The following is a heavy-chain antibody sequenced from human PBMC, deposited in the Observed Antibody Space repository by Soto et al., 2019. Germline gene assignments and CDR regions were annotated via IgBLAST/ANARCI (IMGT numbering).Heavy chain of an antibody. Sequence: QVQLVESGGGVVQPGRSLRLSCAASGFTFSSYGMHWVRQAPGKGLEWVAVISYDGSNKYYADSVKGRFTISRDNSKNTLYLQMNSLRAEDTAVYYCAKDLPEAIVGPGGFDYWGQGTLVTVSS. CDR2: ISYDGSNK. CDR1: GFTFSSYG. CDR3: AKDLPEAIVGPGGFDY. V-gene: IGHV3-30*18. J-gene: IGHJ4*02. D-gene: IGHD1-26*01.